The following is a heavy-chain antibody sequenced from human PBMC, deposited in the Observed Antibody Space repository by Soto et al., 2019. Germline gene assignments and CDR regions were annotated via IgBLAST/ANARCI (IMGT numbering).Heavy chain of an antibody. Sequence: ASVKVSCKASGYTFTSYDINWVRQAPGQRLERMGWINTGNGNTKYSQKFQGRVTITRDTSASTAYMELSSLTSEDTAVYYCASGNCGYICYHDYWGQGTLVTVSS. CDR2: INTGNGNT. D-gene: IGHD5-12*01. J-gene: IGHJ4*02. CDR3: ASGNCGYICYHDY. CDR1: GYTFTSYD. V-gene: IGHV1-3*04.